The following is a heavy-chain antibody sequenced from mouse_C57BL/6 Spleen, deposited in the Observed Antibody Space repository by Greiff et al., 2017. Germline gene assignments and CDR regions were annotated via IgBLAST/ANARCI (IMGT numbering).Heavy chain of an antibody. Sequence: EVKLQQSGPELVKPGASVKISCKASGYTFTDYYMNWVKQSHGKSLEWIGDINPNNGGTSYNQKFKGKATLTVDKSSSTAYMELRSLTSEDSAVYYCAREGEAYWGQGTLVTVSA. CDR2: INPNNGGT. V-gene: IGHV1-26*01. J-gene: IGHJ3*01. CDR3: AREGEAY. CDR1: GYTFTDYY.